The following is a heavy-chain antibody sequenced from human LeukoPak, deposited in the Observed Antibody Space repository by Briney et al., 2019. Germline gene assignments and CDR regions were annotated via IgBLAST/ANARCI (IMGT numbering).Heavy chain of an antibody. CDR1: GGSISSGGYS. V-gene: IGHV4-30-2*01. D-gene: IGHD1-14*01. CDR3: ARLDTGYIDY. J-gene: IGHJ4*02. CDR2: IYHSGST. Sequence: SQTLSLTCAVSGGSISSGGYSWSWIRQPPGKGLEWIGYIYHSGSTYYDPSLKSRVTISVDRSKNQFSLKLSSVTAADTAVYYCARLDTGYIDYWGQGTLVTVSS.